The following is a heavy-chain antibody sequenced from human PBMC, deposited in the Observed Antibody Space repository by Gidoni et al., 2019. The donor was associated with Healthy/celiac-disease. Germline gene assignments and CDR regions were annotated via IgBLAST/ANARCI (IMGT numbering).Heavy chain of an antibody. J-gene: IGHJ4*02. V-gene: IGHV3-30*18. CDR3: AKRQWELFHFDY. CDR1: GFTFSSYG. D-gene: IGHD1-26*01. Sequence: QVPLVESGGGVVQPGRSLRLSCAASGFTFSSYGMHWVRQAPGKGLEWVAVISYDGSNKYYADSVKGRFTISRDNSKNTLYLQMNSLRAEDTAVYYCAKRQWELFHFDYWGQGTLVTVSS. CDR2: ISYDGSNK.